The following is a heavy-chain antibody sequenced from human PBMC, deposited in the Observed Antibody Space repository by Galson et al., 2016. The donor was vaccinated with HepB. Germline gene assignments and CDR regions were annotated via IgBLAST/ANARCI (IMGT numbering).Heavy chain of an antibody. J-gene: IGHJ4*02. V-gene: IGHV3-7*01. D-gene: IGHD3-10*01. Sequence: SLRLSCAAAGFSFSTYWVAWVRQAPGKGLEWVANIKEDGSETFYADSVKGRFSISRDNAKNSVYLQMNSLRAEDTAVYYCVGFGYWGQGTLVTVSS. CDR3: VGFGY. CDR2: IKEDGSET. CDR1: GFSFSTYW.